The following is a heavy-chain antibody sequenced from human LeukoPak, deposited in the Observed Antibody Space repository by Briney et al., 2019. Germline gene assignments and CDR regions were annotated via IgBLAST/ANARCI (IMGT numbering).Heavy chain of an antibody. J-gene: IGHJ4*02. CDR2: IWYDGSNK. CDR3: ARGTIERAGIDS. V-gene: IGHV3-33*01. D-gene: IGHD6-19*01. Sequence: PGGSLRLSCAASGFTFSSYGMHWVRQAPGRGLEWVAVIWYDGSNKYYADSVKGRFTISRDNSKNTLYLQMNSLRAEDTAVYYCARGTIERAGIDSWGQGSLVTVSS. CDR1: GFTFSSYG.